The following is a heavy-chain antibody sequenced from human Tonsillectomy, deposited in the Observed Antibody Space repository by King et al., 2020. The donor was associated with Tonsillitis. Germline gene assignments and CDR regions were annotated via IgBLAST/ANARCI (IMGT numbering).Heavy chain of an antibody. CDR1: GGSFSGFY. CDR3: ARSRGVYDDNSWFDP. CDR2: INHSGST. V-gene: IGHV4-34*01. D-gene: IGHD5/OR15-5a*01. Sequence: VQLQQWGAGLLKPSETLSLTCAVYGGSFSGFYWSWVRQPPGKGLEWIGEINHSGSTNYNSSLKSRVTISLDTSKNQFSLKLSSVSAADTAVYYCARSRGVYDDNSWFDPWGQGTLVTVSS. J-gene: IGHJ5*02.